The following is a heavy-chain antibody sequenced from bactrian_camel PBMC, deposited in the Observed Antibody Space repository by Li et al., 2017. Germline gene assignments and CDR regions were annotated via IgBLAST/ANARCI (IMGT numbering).Heavy chain of an antibody. CDR2: IYTAAGGT. D-gene: IGHD6*01. Sequence: HVQLVESGGGSVQTGGSLTLSCTASDPSFRSNCMGWFRQAPGKEREFVARIYTAAGGTSYADAVKGRFNISRDNAKSTVYLQMYSLKPDDTAMYYCATGPSRYGSSCLLSPPLYNNWGQGTQVTVS. CDR1: DPSFRSNC. V-gene: IGHV3-3*01. J-gene: IGHJ4*01. CDR3: ATGPSRYGSSCLLSPPLYNN.